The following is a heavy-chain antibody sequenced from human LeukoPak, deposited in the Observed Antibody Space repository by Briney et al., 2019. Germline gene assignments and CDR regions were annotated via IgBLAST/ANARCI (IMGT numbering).Heavy chain of an antibody. V-gene: IGHV3-15*01. CDR1: GFTFSSYA. Sequence: GRSLRLSCAASGFTFSSYAMHWVRQAPGKGLEWVGRIKSKTDGGTTDYAAPVKGRFTISRDDSKNTLYLQMNSLKTEDTAVYYCTTDDYDPLVGPWGQGTLVTVSS. CDR3: TTDDYDPLVGP. CDR2: IKSKTDGGTT. J-gene: IGHJ5*02. D-gene: IGHD3-16*01.